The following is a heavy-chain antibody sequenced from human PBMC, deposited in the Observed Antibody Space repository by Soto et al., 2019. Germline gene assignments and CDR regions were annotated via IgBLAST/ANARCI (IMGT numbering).Heavy chain of an antibody. CDR1: GGSISSDY. V-gene: IGHV4-4*07. Sequence: ASETLARTCSVSGGSISSDYWSWIRQPAGKVLEWIGRIYRSGGTNFNPSLLSRVSMSVDTSKKQFSLKLSSVVAADTAVYYCARGAAAVVDYGIDVWGQWTTVTVSS. CDR3: ARGAAAVVDYGIDV. D-gene: IGHD6-13*01. CDR2: IYRSGGT. J-gene: IGHJ6*01.